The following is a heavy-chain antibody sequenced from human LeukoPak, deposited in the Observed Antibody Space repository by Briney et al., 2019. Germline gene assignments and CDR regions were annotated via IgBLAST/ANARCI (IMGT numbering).Heavy chain of an antibody. CDR2: ISRRDDYT. CDR1: GXAFSSYA. J-gene: IGHJ4*02. D-gene: IGHD2-15*01. V-gene: IGHV3-23*01. Sequence: GGSLRLSCAASGXAFSSYAVSWVRQPPGKGLEWVSVISRRDDYTYYADSVKGRFTISRDNSKNTLYLQMNSLRAEDTAVYYCAPGAAGYWGQGTLVTVSS. CDR3: APGAAGY.